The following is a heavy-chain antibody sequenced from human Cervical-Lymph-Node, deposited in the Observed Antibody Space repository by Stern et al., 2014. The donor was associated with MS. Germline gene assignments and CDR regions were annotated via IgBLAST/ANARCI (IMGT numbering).Heavy chain of an antibody. CDR2: INRDGSVT. J-gene: IGHJ5*01. V-gene: IGHV3-7*01. Sequence: EMQLVESGGGLVQPGGSQRLSCVASGSTFSTSWMSWVRQAPGKGLEWVANINRDGSVTFYLDSVKGRFTISRDNAKSSLCLEMNSVRAEDTAVYYCTRFLQSGWSDLFDSWGRGTLVTVSS. CDR1: GSTFSTSW. D-gene: IGHD6-19*01. CDR3: TRFLQSGWSDLFDS.